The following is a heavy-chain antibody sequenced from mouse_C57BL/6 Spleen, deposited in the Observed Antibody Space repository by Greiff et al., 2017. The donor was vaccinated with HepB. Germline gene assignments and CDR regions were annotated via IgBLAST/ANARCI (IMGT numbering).Heavy chain of an antibody. CDR1: GYSITSDY. V-gene: IGHV3-8*01. Sequence: EVKLVESGPGLAKPSQTLSLTCSVTGYSITSDYWNWIRKFPGNKLEYMGYISDSGSTYYNPSLKSRISITRDTSKKQYYLQLNSVTTEDTATYYCARSRYDDGSWYFDVWGTGTTVTVSS. CDR3: ARSRYDDGSWYFDV. J-gene: IGHJ1*03. D-gene: IGHD1-1*01. CDR2: ISDSGST.